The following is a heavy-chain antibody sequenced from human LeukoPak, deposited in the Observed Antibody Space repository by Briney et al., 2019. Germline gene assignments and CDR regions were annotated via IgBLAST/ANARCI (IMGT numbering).Heavy chain of an antibody. CDR1: GFTFSSYA. V-gene: IGHV3-30*04. J-gene: IGHJ4*02. Sequence: GGSLRLTYAASGFTFSSYAMHWVRQAPGKGLEWVALISYDGSNKYYADSVKGRFTISRDNSKDTLYLQMNSLRAEDTAVYYCARVRGSSDYYYFDYWDQGTLVTVSS. CDR2: ISYDGSNK. CDR3: ARVRGSSDYYYFDY. D-gene: IGHD3-16*01.